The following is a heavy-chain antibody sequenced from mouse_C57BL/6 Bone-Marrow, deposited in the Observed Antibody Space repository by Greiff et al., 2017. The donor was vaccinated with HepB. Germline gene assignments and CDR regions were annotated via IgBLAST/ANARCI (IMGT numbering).Heavy chain of an antibody. Sequence: EVQLQQSGPELVKPGASVKISCKASGYTFTDYYMNWVKQSHGKSLEWIGDINPNNGGTSYNQKFKGKATLTVDKSSSTAYMELRSLTSEDSAVYYCAITSYFLNYFDYWGQGTTLTVSS. J-gene: IGHJ2*01. CDR1: GYTFTDYY. D-gene: IGHD1-1*01. V-gene: IGHV1-26*01. CDR3: AITSYFLNYFDY. CDR2: INPNNGGT.